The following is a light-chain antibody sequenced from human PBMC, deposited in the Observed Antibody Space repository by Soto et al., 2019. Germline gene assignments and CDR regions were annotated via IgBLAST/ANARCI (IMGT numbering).Light chain of an antibody. CDR2: GAS. J-gene: IGKJ5*01. Sequence: EIVLTQSPGTLSLSPGQRATLSCRASQSVRSDYLAWYQQKPGQAPRLLIYGASTRATGIPARFTGSGSGTEFTLTISSLQSEDFVVYYCQQYNNWPITFGPGTRLEIK. CDR1: QSVRSD. CDR3: QQYNNWPIT. V-gene: IGKV3-15*01.